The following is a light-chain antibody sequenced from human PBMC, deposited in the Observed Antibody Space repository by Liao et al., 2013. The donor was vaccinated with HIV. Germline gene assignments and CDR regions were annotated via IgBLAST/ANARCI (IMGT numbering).Light chain of an antibody. J-gene: IGLJ3*02. V-gene: IGLV3-1*01. CDR2: QNT. CDR1: KLGEKF. Sequence: SYELTQPHAVSVSPGQTASITCSGXKLGEKFVCWYQQKPGQSPLPVIYQNTRRPSGVPDRFSASRSGNTATLTISGTQPMDEADYYCQAWDSTSYWVFGGGTTLTVL. CDR3: QAWDSTSYWV.